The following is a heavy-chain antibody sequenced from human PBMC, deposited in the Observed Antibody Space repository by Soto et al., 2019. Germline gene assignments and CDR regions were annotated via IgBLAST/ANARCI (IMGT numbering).Heavy chain of an antibody. D-gene: IGHD3-10*01. CDR2: ISTYNGNT. Sequence: QVQLVQSGAEVKKPGASVKVSCKASGYTFTSYGISWVRQAPGQGLEWMGWISTYNGNTHYAQKLQGKVTMTKDTATSTAYMEMRSLTSDGTAGYYCARVGQTTMVGGVWGGSYNYAWMDAWGQGTTVTVSS. V-gene: IGHV1-18*04. CDR3: ARVGQTTMVGGVWGGSYNYAWMDA. CDR1: GYTFTSYG. J-gene: IGHJ6*02.